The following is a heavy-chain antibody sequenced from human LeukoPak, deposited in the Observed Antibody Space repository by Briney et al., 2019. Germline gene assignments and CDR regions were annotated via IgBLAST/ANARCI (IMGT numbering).Heavy chain of an antibody. Sequence: PGGSLRLSCAASGFNFSSYWMSWVRQAPGKGLEWVANIKQDGSEKYYVDSVKGRFTISRDNAKNSLYLQMNSLRAEDTAVYYCARPVSSGWYDAFDIWGQGTMVTVSS. CDR2: IKQDGSEK. CDR1: GFNFSSYW. CDR3: ARPVSSGWYDAFDI. J-gene: IGHJ3*02. D-gene: IGHD6-19*01. V-gene: IGHV3-7*01.